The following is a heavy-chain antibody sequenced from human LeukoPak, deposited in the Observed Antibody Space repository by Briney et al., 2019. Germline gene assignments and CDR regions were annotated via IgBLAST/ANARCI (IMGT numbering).Heavy chain of an antibody. V-gene: IGHV1-46*01. D-gene: IGHD1-1*01. CDR3: AGGDTTGTRRFDY. J-gene: IGHJ4*02. CDR1: GYTFTSYY. CDR2: INPSGLST. Sequence: ASVKVSCKASGYTFTSYYLHWVRQAPGQGLEWMGIINPSGLSTNYAQKFQGRVTMTRDMSTSTVYMELSSLRSEDTAVYYCAGGDTTGTRRFDYWGQGTLVTVSS.